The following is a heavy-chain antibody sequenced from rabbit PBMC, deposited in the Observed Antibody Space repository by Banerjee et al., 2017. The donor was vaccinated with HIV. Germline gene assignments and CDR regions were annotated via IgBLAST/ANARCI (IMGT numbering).Heavy chain of an antibody. CDR2: IWTGGSGSA. Sequence: QSLEESGGDLVKPGASLTLTCTASGFTLSSYYMCWVRQAPGKGLEWIGCIWTGGSGSAYYASWVKSRFTGSRASSTAVTLQMTSLTAADTANYFCARAGDVGYGYFALWGPGTLVTVS. J-gene: IGHJ4*01. CDR1: GFTLSSYY. V-gene: IGHV1S40*01. CDR3: ARAGDVGYGYFAL. D-gene: IGHD6-1*01.